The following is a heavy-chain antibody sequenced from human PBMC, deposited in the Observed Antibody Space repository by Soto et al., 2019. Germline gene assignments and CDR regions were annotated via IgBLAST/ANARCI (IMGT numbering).Heavy chain of an antibody. Sequence: PSETLSLTCTVSGGSISSYYWSWIRQPAGKGLEWIGRIYTSGSTNYNPSLKSRVTMSVDTSKNQFSLKLSSVTAADTAVYYCARDPPNSSGWFERDYYHYGMDVWGQGTTCTVSS. J-gene: IGHJ6*02. D-gene: IGHD6-19*01. V-gene: IGHV4-4*07. CDR2: IYTSGST. CDR1: GGSISSYY. CDR3: ARDPPNSSGWFERDYYHYGMDV.